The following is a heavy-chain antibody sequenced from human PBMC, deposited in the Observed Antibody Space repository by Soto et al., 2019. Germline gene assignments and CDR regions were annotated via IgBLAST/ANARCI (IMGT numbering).Heavy chain of an antibody. V-gene: IGHV3-23*01. CDR2: ISGNGGGT. Sequence: GGSLRLSCAASGLTFSSYAMTWVRQAPGGGLEWVSSISGNGGGTYYADSVKGRFTISRDNSKNTVYLQVNSLRAEDTALYYCAKDWSCSSTSCYFTRYTGHMGVWGPGTPVTVSS. D-gene: IGHD2-2*01. CDR3: AKDWSCSSTSCYFTRYTGHMGV. CDR1: GLTFSSYA. J-gene: IGHJ6*02.